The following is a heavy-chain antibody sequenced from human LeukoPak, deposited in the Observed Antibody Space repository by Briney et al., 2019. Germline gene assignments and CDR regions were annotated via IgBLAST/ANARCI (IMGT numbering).Heavy chain of an antibody. D-gene: IGHD2-21*02. CDR3: ARVPGDYYFDY. Sequence: PSETLSLTCSVSGGSISSYYWSWIRQPPGKGLEYIGYIYHSGYINYNPSLKSRVTISVDTSKNQFSLKMSSVTAADTAVYYCARVPGDYYFDYWGQGTLVIVSS. CDR2: IYHSGYI. V-gene: IGHV4-59*01. J-gene: IGHJ4*02. CDR1: GGSISSYY.